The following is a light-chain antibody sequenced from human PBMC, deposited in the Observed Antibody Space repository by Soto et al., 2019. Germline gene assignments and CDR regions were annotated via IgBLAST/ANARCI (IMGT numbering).Light chain of an antibody. J-gene: IGKJ5*01. CDR1: QGISSA. CDR2: DAS. V-gene: IGKV1-13*02. Sequence: AIQLTQSPSSLSASVGDRVTITCRASQGISSALAWYQQKPGKAPKLLIYDASSLESGVPSRFSVNGSGTNFTLTISSLQPEDFATYYCKQFNSYPFSFGQGTRLEIK. CDR3: KQFNSYPFS.